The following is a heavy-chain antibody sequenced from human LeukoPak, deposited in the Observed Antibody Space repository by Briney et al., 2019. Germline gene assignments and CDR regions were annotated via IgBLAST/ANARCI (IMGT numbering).Heavy chain of an antibody. D-gene: IGHD6-13*01. V-gene: IGHV3-7*01. J-gene: IGHJ4*02. CDR2: IKQDGSEK. CDR1: GFTFSRYW. CDR3: ARSAGSSSWYEGYYFDY. Sequence: SGGSLRLSCAASGFTFSRYWMSWVRQAPGKGLEWVANIKQDGSEKYYVDSAKGRSTISRDNAKNSLYLQMNSLRAEDTAVYYCARSAGSSSWYEGYYFDYWGQGTLVTVSS.